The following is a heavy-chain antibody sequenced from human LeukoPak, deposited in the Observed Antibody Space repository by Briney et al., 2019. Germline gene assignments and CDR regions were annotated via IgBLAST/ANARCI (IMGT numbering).Heavy chain of an antibody. Sequence: GGSLRLSCAASGFTFSSYGMHWVRQAPGKGLEWVAFIRYDGSNKYYADSVKGRFTISRDNSKNTLYLQMNSLRAEDTAVYYCASEGEVVVDGLRYWGQGTLVTVSS. CDR2: IRYDGSNK. J-gene: IGHJ4*02. V-gene: IGHV3-30*02. CDR1: GFTFSSYG. CDR3: ASEGEVVVDGLRY. D-gene: IGHD2-15*01.